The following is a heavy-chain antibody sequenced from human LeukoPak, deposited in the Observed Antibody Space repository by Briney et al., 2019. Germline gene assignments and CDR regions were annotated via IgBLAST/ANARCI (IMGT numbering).Heavy chain of an antibody. Sequence: GASLRLSCAASGFTFSSYAMSWVRQAPGKGLEWVAYIKQDGSEKYYVDSVKGRFTISRDNAKNSLYLQMNSLRAEDTAVYYCARGGYYGSGSYSNWGQGTLVTVSS. V-gene: IGHV3-7*03. J-gene: IGHJ4*02. D-gene: IGHD3-10*01. CDR1: GFTFSSYA. CDR3: ARGGYYGSGSYSN. CDR2: IKQDGSEK.